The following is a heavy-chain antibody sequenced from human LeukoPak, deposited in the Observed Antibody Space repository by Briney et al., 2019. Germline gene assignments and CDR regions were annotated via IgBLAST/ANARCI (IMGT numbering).Heavy chain of an antibody. CDR3: AREGARYSSGWYGDYFDY. Sequence: GGSLRLSCAASGFTFSSYWMSWVRQAPGKGLEWVANIKQDGSEKYYVDSVKGRFTISRDNAKNSLYLQMNSLRAEDTAVYYCAREGARYSSGWYGDYFDYWGQGTLVTVSS. V-gene: IGHV3-7*01. CDR1: GFTFSSYW. CDR2: IKQDGSEK. J-gene: IGHJ4*02. D-gene: IGHD6-19*01.